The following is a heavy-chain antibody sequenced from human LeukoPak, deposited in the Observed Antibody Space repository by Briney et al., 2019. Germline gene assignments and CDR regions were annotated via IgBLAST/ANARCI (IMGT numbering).Heavy chain of an antibody. J-gene: IGHJ4*02. Sequence: GGSLRLSCAASGFTFSTYAMSWVRQAPGKGLDWVSTISGSGGSTFYADSVKGRFTISRDNSKNTLYLQMNSLRAEDTAVYYCAKDQRYFDYRGQGTLVTVSS. V-gene: IGHV3-23*01. CDR3: AKDQRYFDY. CDR1: GFTFSTYA. CDR2: ISGSGGST.